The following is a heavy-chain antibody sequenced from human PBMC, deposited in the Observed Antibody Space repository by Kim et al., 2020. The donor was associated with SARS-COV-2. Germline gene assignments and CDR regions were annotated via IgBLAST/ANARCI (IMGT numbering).Heavy chain of an antibody. V-gene: IGHV3-15*01. J-gene: IGHJ3*02. Sequence: APVKGRLTISREDSKNTMYLKMNSLKTEDPAVYYCTTGRSWLRLSDAFDIWGQGTMVTVSS. CDR3: TTGRSWLRLSDAFDI. D-gene: IGHD5-12*01.